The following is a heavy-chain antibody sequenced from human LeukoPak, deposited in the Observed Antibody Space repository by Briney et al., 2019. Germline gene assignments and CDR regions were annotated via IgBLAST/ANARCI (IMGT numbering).Heavy chain of an antibody. J-gene: IGHJ5*02. CDR1: GGSISSYY. CDR2: IYTSGST. V-gene: IGHV4-4*07. Sequence: PSETLSLTCTVSGGSISSYYWSWIRQPAGKGLEWLGRIYTSGSTNYNPSLKSRVTMSVDTSKNQFSLKLSSVTAADTAVYYCARDQVEVYATNWFDPWGQGTLVTVSS. D-gene: IGHD2-8*02. CDR3: ARDQVEVYATNWFDP.